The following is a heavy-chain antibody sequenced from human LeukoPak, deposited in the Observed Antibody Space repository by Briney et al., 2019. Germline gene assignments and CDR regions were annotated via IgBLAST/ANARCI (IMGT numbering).Heavy chain of an antibody. V-gene: IGHV3-66*01. CDR2: IYSGGST. D-gene: IGHD6-19*01. Sequence: GGSLRLSCAASGFTVSSNYMSWVRQAPGKGLEWVLVIYSGGSTYYADSVKGRFTISRDNSRNTLFLQMNSLRAEDTAVYYCTTDTRAVAGYIYYWGQGTLVTVSS. CDR1: GFTVSSNY. J-gene: IGHJ4*02. CDR3: TTDTRAVAGYIYY.